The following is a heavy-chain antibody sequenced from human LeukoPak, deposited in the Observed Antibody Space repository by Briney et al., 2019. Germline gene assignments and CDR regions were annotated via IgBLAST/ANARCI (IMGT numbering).Heavy chain of an antibody. CDR3: ARDRYSSGWMGGHYYYGMDV. J-gene: IGHJ6*02. CDR1: GDTFIIYV. CDR2: IIPIRGIA. Sequence: SPRVSSKAPGDTFIIYVLSWVRHAPGQGVGWMGQIIPIRGIANYAQEFQGRVTITADKSTSTAYMELSSLRSEETAVYYCARDRYSSGWMGGHYYYGMDVWGQGTTVTVSS. V-gene: IGHV1-69*10. D-gene: IGHD6-19*01.